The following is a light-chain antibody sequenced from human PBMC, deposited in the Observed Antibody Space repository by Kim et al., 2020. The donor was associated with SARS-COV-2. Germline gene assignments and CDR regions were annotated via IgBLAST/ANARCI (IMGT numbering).Light chain of an antibody. CDR2: GVN. CDR3: CSYAGTFTWV. V-gene: IGLV2-11*01. Sequence: GQSVTLSCTGTNSDVGNYNYVSWYQQRPGKAPKFMIYGVNKRPSGVPDRFSGSKSGNTASLTISGLQAEDEADYYCCSYAGTFTWVFGGGTQLTVL. J-gene: IGLJ3*02. CDR1: NSDVGNYNY.